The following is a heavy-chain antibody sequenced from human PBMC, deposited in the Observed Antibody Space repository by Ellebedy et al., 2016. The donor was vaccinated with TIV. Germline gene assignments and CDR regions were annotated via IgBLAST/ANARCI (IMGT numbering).Heavy chain of an antibody. D-gene: IGHD1-26*01. CDR3: ARAIVGATSGFDY. CDR2: IYYSGST. CDR1: GGSISSYY. Sequence: GSLRLSXTVSGGSISSYYWSWIRQPPGKGLEWIGYIYYSGSTNYNPSLKSRVTISVDTSKNQFSLKLSSVTAADTAVYYCARAIVGATSGFDYWGQGTLVTVSS. J-gene: IGHJ4*02. V-gene: IGHV4-59*01.